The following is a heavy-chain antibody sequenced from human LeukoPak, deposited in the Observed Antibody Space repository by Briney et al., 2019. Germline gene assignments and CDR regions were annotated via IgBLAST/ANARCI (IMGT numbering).Heavy chain of an antibody. J-gene: IGHJ4*02. Sequence: SETLSLTCAVYGGSFRGYYWSWIRQPPGKGLEWIGEINHSGSTNYNPSLKSRVTISVDTSKNQFSLKLSSVTAADTAVYYCARGYYDYVWGSYRQRYFDYWGQGTLVTVSS. CDR3: ARGYYDYVWGSYRQRYFDY. V-gene: IGHV4-34*01. CDR1: GGSFRGYY. D-gene: IGHD3-16*02. CDR2: INHSGST.